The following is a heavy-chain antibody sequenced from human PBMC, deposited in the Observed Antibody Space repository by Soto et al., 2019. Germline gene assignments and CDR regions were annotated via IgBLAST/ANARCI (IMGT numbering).Heavy chain of an antibody. D-gene: IGHD6-13*01. CDR3: ARGPIAAAGTGNWFDP. CDR2: INPSGSST. CDR1: GYTYTSYY. Sequence: GASVKVSCKASGYTYTSYYMHWVRQAPGQGLEWMGIINPSGSSTSYAQKFQGRVTMTRDTSTSTVYMELSSLRSEDTAVYYCARGPIAAAGTGNWFDPWGQGTLVTVSS. J-gene: IGHJ5*02. V-gene: IGHV1-46*01.